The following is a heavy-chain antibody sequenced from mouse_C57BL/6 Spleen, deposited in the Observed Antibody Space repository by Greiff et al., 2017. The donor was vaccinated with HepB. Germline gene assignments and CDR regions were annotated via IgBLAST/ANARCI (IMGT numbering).Heavy chain of an antibody. CDR2: IYPRSGNT. D-gene: IGHD2-1*01. J-gene: IGHJ4*01. V-gene: IGHV1-81*01. CDR1: GYTFTSYG. Sequence: VQLQQSGAELARPGASVKLSCKASGYTFTSYGISWVKQRTGQGLEWIGEIYPRSGNTYYNEKFKGKATLTADKSSSTAYMELRSLTSEDSAVYFCARLYGNYEASAMDYWGQGTSVTVSS. CDR3: ARLYGNYEASAMDY.